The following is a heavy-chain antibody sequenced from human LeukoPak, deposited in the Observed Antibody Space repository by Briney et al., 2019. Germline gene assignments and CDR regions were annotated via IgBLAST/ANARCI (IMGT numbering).Heavy chain of an antibody. J-gene: IGHJ4*02. Sequence: PSETLSLTCTVSGGSISSYYWGWIRQPPGMRLEWIGYIYHSGSTNYNPSLKSRVTISLDTSKNQFSLKLSSVTAADTAIYYCARESQDNSGFSFFDYWGQGTPVTVSS. CDR3: ARESQDNSGFSFFDY. CDR2: IYHSGST. V-gene: IGHV4-59*01. D-gene: IGHD6-19*01. CDR1: GGSISSYY.